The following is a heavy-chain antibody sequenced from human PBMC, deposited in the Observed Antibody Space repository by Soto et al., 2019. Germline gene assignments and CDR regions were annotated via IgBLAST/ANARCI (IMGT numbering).Heavy chain of an antibody. CDR3: ARTDSSGYYFVY. D-gene: IGHD3-22*01. V-gene: IGHV4-31*03. CDR2: IYSSGTT. CDR1: GDFISSGGYY. Sequence: QVQLQESGPGLVKPSQTLSLTCTVSGDFISSGGYYWSWIRQLPGKGLEWIGYIYSSGTTYYNPSLKSRITISVETSKNQFSLNLSSVTAADTAVYYCARTDSSGYYFVYWGQGTLVTVFS. J-gene: IGHJ4*02.